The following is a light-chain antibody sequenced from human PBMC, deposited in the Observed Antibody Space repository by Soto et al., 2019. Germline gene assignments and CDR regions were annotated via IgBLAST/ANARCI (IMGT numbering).Light chain of an antibody. V-gene: IGKV3D-11*01. CDR1: QGIYNY. Sequence: ETVLTQSPATMSLSPGDRVTLSCRASQGIYNYLGWYQQKPGQTPRLLIFDASHRATGIPARFSGSVSGTDFILTISSLEPEDFAVYYCQQRGNWPITFGQGTRLEIK. CDR2: DAS. J-gene: IGKJ5*01. CDR3: QQRGNWPIT.